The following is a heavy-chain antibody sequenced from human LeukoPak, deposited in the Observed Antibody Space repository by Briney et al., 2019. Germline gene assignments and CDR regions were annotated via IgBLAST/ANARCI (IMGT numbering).Heavy chain of an antibody. CDR1: GFPFIEYS. D-gene: IGHD1-1*01. Sequence: GGSLRLSCTATGFPFIEYSMNWVRQVPGKGLEWISYIGIDSGNTKYADSVRGRFTISADKAKNSLYLQMNSLRVEDTAVYYCARDHNYAFDNWGQGTLVSVAS. CDR3: ARDHNYAFDN. CDR2: IGIDSGNT. V-gene: IGHV3-48*01. J-gene: IGHJ4*02.